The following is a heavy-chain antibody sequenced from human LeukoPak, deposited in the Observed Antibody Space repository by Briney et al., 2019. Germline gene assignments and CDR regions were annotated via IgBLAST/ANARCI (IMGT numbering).Heavy chain of an antibody. CDR1: GGSISSSTYY. J-gene: IGHJ4*02. CDR2: INYSGNT. Sequence: PSETLSLTCSVSGGSISSSTYYWGWIRQPPGKGLEWIGSINYSGNTYYNPSLKSRVTISVDKSKNQFSLKLSSVTAADTAVYYCARDPDLVVAATSIPLDYWGQGTLVTVSS. V-gene: IGHV4-39*07. CDR3: ARDPDLVVAATSIPLDY. D-gene: IGHD2-15*01.